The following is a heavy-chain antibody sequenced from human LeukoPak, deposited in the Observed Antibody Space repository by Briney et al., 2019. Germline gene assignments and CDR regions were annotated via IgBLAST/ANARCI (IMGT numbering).Heavy chain of an antibody. J-gene: IGHJ4*02. CDR2: INHSGST. CDR1: GGSFSGYY. CDR3: ARGLVVPYY. Sequence: SETLSLTCAVYGGSFSGYYWSWIRQPPGKGLEWIGEINHSGSTNYNPSLKSRVTISVDTPKNQFSLKLSSVTAADTAVYYCARGLVVPYYWGQGTLVTVSS. D-gene: IGHD2-8*02. V-gene: IGHV4-34*01.